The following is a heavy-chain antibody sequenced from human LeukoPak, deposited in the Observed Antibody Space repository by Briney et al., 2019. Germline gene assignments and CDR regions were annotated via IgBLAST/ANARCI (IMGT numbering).Heavy chain of an antibody. CDR2: ISGSGGST. V-gene: IGHV3-23*01. CDR3: AKDFPQVPQDYYDSICYFDY. J-gene: IGHJ4*02. Sequence: GGSLRLSCAASGFTFSSYGMSWVRQAPGKGLEWVSAISGSGGSTYYADSVKGRSTISRDNSKNTLYLQMNSLRAEDTAVYYCAKDFPQVPQDYYDSICYFDYWGQGTLVTVSS. D-gene: IGHD3-22*01. CDR1: GFTFSSYG.